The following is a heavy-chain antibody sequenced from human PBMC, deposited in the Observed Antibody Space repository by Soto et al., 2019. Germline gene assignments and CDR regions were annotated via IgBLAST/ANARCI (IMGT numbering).Heavy chain of an antibody. Sequence: GSLRLSCAASGLTFRDYYMSWIRQAAGKGLEWVSYISSSGSTIYYADSVKGRFTISRDNAKNSLYLQMNSLRAEDTAVYYCARDLGGNMINGWASDIWGQGTMVTVPS. D-gene: IGHD3-16*01. V-gene: IGHV3-11*01. CDR3: ARDLGGNMINGWASDI. J-gene: IGHJ3*02. CDR1: GLTFRDYY. CDR2: ISSSGSTI.